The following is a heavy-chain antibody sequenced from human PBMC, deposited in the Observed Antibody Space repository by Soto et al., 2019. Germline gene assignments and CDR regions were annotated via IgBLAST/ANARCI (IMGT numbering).Heavy chain of an antibody. CDR3: TTDWGSGTHYARAFDV. CDR2: IRSNIDGATT. CDR1: GFAFKYAR. Sequence: EVLLVESGGGLVKPGGSLRLSCAASGFAFKYARMTWVRQAPGKGLEWVGHIRSNIDGATTAYAAPVKGRFTISRDESKNTVDLQMNSLITEDTAVYYCTTDWGSGTHYARAFDVWGQGTMFTVSS. J-gene: IGHJ3*01. D-gene: IGHD3-16*01. V-gene: IGHV3-15*01.